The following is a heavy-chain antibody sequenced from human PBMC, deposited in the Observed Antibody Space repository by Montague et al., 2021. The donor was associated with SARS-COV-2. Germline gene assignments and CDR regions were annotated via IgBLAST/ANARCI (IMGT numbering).Heavy chain of an antibody. CDR3: ATASGSGSLGFHY. Sequence: TLSLTCAVSGASISTGAYYWSWIRQHLEKGLEWIGYIYYSGTIYYNPSLKSRVTISLDTSNNHSSLKLSSVTAADTAVYYCATASGSGSLGFHYWGQGTLVLVSS. V-gene: IGHV4-31*11. CDR2: IYYSGTI. CDR1: GASISTGAYY. D-gene: IGHD3-10*01. J-gene: IGHJ4*02.